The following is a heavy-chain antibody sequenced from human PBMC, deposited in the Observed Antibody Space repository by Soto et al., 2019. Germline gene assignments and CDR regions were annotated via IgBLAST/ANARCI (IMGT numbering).Heavy chain of an antibody. CDR1: GFPFISYG. V-gene: IGHV3-30*18. CDR2: ISYDGSNK. D-gene: IGHD1-26*01. J-gene: IGHJ4*02. Sequence: GGSLRLSCAASGFPFISYGMHWGRQAPGKGLEWVAVISYDGSNKYYADSVKDRFTISRDNSKNTLYLQMNSLRAEDTAVYYCAKSPGSGSYYLYFDYWGQGTLVTVSS. CDR3: AKSPGSGSYYLYFDY.